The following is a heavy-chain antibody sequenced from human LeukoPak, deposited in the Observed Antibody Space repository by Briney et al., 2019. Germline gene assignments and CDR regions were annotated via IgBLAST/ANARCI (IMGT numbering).Heavy chain of an antibody. J-gene: IGHJ4*02. V-gene: IGHV3-23*01. CDR2: ITGTGGYT. CDR1: GFIFSNDA. D-gene: IGHD3-10*01. CDR3: AKNGLGTVDN. Sequence: GGSLRLSCAASGFIFSNDAMSWVRQAPGKGLEWVSTITGTGGYTYYADSVKGRFTISRDNSKSILYLRMDSLRAEDTAIYYCAKNGLGTVDNWGQGILVTVSS.